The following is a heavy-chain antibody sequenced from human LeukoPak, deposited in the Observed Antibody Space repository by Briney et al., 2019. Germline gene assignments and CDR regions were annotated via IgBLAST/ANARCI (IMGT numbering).Heavy chain of an antibody. CDR3: AKEGAVLGSYRYEY. Sequence: GASLRLSCAASGFTFSSYAMSWVRQAPGKGLEWVSGISGSGGGTYYADSVKGRFTISRDNSKYTLYLQMNSLRAEDTALYYCAKEGAVLGSYRYEYWGQGTLVTVSS. V-gene: IGHV3-23*01. J-gene: IGHJ4*02. D-gene: IGHD3-16*02. CDR2: ISGSGGGT. CDR1: GFTFSSYA.